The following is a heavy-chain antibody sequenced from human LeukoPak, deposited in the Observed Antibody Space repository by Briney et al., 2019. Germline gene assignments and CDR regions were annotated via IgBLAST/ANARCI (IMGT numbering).Heavy chain of an antibody. D-gene: IGHD6-13*01. Sequence: SETLSLTCTVSGGSISSGDYYWSWIRQPPGKGLEWIGYIYYSGSTNYNPSLKSRVTISVDTSKNQFSLKLSSVTAADTAVYYCARHPLSSWRSWFDPWGQGTLVTVSS. CDR2: IYYSGST. V-gene: IGHV4-61*08. CDR1: GGSISSGDYY. CDR3: ARHPLSSWRSWFDP. J-gene: IGHJ5*02.